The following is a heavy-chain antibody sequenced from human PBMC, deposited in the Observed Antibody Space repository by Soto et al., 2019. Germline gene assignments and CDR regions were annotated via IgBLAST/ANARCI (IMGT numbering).Heavy chain of an antibody. V-gene: IGHV4-61*08. Sequence: QVKLQESGPGLVKPSETLSLTCTVFGDSVSSGAYYWSWARQPPGKGLEWIGYIYYNAITNYNPSLKSRVTILVDTSKSEISLTLNSVTAADTAVYYCARANIAAAGTIFDPWGQGVLVTVSA. D-gene: IGHD6-13*01. CDR1: GDSVSSGAYY. CDR2: IYYNAIT. CDR3: ARANIAAAGTIFDP. J-gene: IGHJ5*02.